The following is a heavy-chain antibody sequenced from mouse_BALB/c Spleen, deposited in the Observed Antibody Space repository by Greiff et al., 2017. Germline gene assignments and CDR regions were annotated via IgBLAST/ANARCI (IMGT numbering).Heavy chain of an antibody. J-gene: IGHJ4*01. CDR1: GYTFTDYA. Sequence: VQLQQSGAELVRPGVSVKISCKGSGYTFTDYAMHWVKQSHAKSLEWIGVISTYYGDASYNQKFKGKATMTVDKSSSTAYMELARLTSEDSAIYYCAREGLGYYAMDYWGQGTSVTVSS. D-gene: IGHD2-4*01. CDR3: AREGLGYYAMDY. V-gene: IGHV1S137*01. CDR2: ISTYYGDA.